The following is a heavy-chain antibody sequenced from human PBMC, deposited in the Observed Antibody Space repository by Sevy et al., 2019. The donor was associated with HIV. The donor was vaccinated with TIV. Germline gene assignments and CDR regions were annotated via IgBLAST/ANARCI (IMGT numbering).Heavy chain of an antibody. CDR2: FDPEDGET. Sequence: ASVKVSCKVSGYTLTQLSMHWVRQGPGKGLEWMGSFDPEDGETLYAQNFQGRVTMTEDTSTDTAYMALSSLRSEDTDIYYCATTKEYYDSSGSPFDYWGQGTLVTVSS. CDR1: GYTLTQLS. J-gene: IGHJ4*02. V-gene: IGHV1-24*01. D-gene: IGHD3-22*01. CDR3: ATTKEYYDSSGSPFDY.